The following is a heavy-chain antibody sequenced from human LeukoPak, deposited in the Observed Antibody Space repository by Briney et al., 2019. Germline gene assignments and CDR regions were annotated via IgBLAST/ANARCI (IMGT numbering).Heavy chain of an antibody. V-gene: IGHV1-18*01. CDR2: ISAYNDNT. J-gene: IGHJ5*02. D-gene: IGHD3-10*01. CDR1: GYTFTSYG. CDR3: ARGRLTMVRGVIISNWFDP. Sequence: ASVKVSCKASGYTFTSYGISWVRQAPGQGLEWMGWISAYNDNTNYAQKLQGRVTMTTDTSTSTAYMELRSLRSDDTAVYYCARGRLTMVRGVIISNWFDPWGQGTLVTVSS.